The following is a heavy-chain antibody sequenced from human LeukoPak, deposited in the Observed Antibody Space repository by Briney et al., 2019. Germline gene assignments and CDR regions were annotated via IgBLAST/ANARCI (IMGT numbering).Heavy chain of an antibody. D-gene: IGHD2-15*01. V-gene: IGHV4-59*01. CDR3: ARSGYCSGGSCSKDY. CDR2: IYYSGST. J-gene: IGHJ4*02. CDR1: GGSISSYY. Sequence: SETLSLTCTVSGGSISSYYWSWIRQPPGKGLEWIGYIYYSGSTNYNPSLKSRVTISVDTSKNQFSLKLSSVTAADTAVYYCARSGYCSGGSCSKDYWGQGTLVTVS.